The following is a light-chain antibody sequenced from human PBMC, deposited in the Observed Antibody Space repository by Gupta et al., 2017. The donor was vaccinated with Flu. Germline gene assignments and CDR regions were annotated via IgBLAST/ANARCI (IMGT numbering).Light chain of an antibody. V-gene: IGKV3-15*01. CDR2: GAS. CDR3: QQYNNWPPWT. CDR1: QSISSN. Sequence: EIVMTQSPATLSVSPGERGTLSCRASQSISSNLAWYQQKPGQAPRLLIYGASSRANGVPARFSGSGSGTEFTLTISSLQSEDFAVYYCQQYNNWPPWTFGQGTKVEIK. J-gene: IGKJ1*01.